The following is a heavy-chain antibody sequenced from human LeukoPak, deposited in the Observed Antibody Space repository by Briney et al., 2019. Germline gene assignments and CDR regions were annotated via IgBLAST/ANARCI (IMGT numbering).Heavy chain of an antibody. Sequence: PSQTLSLTCTVSGGSISSGGHYWSWIRQPAGKGLEYLGRIYSTGSTNYNPSLRSRVTISVDTSKNHFSLKLSSVTAADTAVYYCARDQTYSGSGIYTYFDYWAREFWSPSPQ. V-gene: IGHV4-61*02. CDR2: IYSTGST. CDR3: ARDQTYSGSGIYTYFDY. CDR1: GGSISSGGHY. J-gene: IGHJ4*02. D-gene: IGHD3-10*01.